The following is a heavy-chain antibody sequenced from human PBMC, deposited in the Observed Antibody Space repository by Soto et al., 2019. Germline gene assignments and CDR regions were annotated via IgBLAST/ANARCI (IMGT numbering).Heavy chain of an antibody. CDR3: ATSRSLYAGMEV. D-gene: IGHD3-16*01. J-gene: IGHJ6*01. CDR2: IMAVFGTP. V-gene: IGHV1-69*01. CDR1: GGSFRSYA. Sequence: QVQLVQSGAEVKKPGSSVRVSCKASGGSFRSYAISWVRQAPGQGLEWLGAIMAVFGTPTYAQRFQRRVTISAEESTPTAYLDLSSRRSDDTAVYYCATSRSLYAGMEVWGQRTTVTVSS.